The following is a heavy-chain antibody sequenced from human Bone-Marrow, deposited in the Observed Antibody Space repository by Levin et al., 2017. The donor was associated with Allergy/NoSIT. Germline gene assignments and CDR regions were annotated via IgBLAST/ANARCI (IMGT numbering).Heavy chain of an antibody. CDR3: ARYGGVATFDF. CDR2: ISADSSTI. Sequence: GESLKISCAVSGFTSNTYSMNWVRQAPGKGLDWVSYISADSSTIYYADSVKGRFIISRDNAKNSVYLQMNSLRVEDTAVYYCARYGGVATFDFWGQGTLVTVSS. J-gene: IGHJ4*02. CDR1: GFTSNTYS. D-gene: IGHD1-26*01. V-gene: IGHV3-48*01.